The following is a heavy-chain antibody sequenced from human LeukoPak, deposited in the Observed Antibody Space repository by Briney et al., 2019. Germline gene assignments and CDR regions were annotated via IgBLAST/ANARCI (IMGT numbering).Heavy chain of an antibody. Sequence: GGSLRLSCAASGFIFSSYWMSWVRQAPGKGLEWVANIKQDGSEKYYVDSVKGRFTISRDNAKNSLYLQMNSLRAEDTAVYYCARAPAHYYDSSDHYYVGESYFDYWGQGTLVTVSS. CDR1: GFIFSSYW. J-gene: IGHJ4*02. D-gene: IGHD3-22*01. CDR2: IKQDGSEK. V-gene: IGHV3-7*01. CDR3: ARAPAHYYDSSDHYYVGESYFDY.